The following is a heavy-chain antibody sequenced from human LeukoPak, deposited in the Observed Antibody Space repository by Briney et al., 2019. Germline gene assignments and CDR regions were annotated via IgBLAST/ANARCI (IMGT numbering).Heavy chain of an antibody. Sequence: PSETLSLTCTVSGGSISSYYWSWIRQPPGKGLEWIGYIYYSGTTNYNSSLKSRVTISIDTSKNQFSLKLSSVIAADTAVYYCARVVPASMHFDYWGQGTLVTVSS. CDR1: GGSISSYY. V-gene: IGHV4-59*01. CDR2: IYYSGTT. J-gene: IGHJ4*02. CDR3: ARVVPASMHFDY. D-gene: IGHD2-2*01.